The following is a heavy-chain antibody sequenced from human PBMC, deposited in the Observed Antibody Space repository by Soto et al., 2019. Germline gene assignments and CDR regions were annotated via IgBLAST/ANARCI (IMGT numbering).Heavy chain of an antibody. Sequence: ASVKVSCKASGYTFTGYYMHWVRQAPGQGLEWMGWINPNSGGTNYAQKFQGWVTMTRDTSISTAYMELRSLRSDDTAVYYCAVGIAAAGTVRAADAFDIWGQGTMVTVSS. CDR2: INPNSGGT. V-gene: IGHV1-2*04. D-gene: IGHD6-13*01. J-gene: IGHJ3*02. CDR1: GYTFTGYY. CDR3: AVGIAAAGTVRAADAFDI.